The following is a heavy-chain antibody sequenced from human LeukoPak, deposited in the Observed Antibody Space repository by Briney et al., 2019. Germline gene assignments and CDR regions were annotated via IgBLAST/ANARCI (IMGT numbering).Heavy chain of an antibody. V-gene: IGHV3-23*01. CDR2: ISSSGNT. CDR3: VKGRISEDGLDF. Sequence: GGSLRLSCAASGFTFSRSAMTWVRQTPGRGLDWVSSISSSGNTYYAHSVKGRFTISRDNSKNMLYLQMNSLRDEDTAVYYCVKGRISEDGLDFWGQGTLVTVSS. CDR1: GFTFSRSA. D-gene: IGHD6-13*01. J-gene: IGHJ4*02.